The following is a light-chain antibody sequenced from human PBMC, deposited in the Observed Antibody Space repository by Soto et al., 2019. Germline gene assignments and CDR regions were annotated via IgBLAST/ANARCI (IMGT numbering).Light chain of an antibody. J-gene: IGKJ1*01. CDR2: KAY. Sequence: DIQMTQSPSTLSASVGDRVTITCLASQSISSWLAWYQQKPGKAPKLLIYKAYSLESGVPSRFSGSGSGTEFTLTISSLQPDDFATYYCQQYNTYPWTFGQGTQVEIK. CDR1: QSISSW. CDR3: QQYNTYPWT. V-gene: IGKV1-5*03.